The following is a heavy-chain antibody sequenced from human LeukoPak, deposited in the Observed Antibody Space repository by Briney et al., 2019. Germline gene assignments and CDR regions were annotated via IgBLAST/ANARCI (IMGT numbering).Heavy chain of an antibody. CDR2: ITTSGGGT. CDR1: GFTFNSYV. J-gene: IGHJ4*02. Sequence: PGGSLRLSCVASGFTFNSYVMNWVRQAPGKGLEWVSAITTSGGGTYYADSVKGRFTISRDNSKNTLYLQMNSLRVEDTAVYYCAKTNYFDYWGQGTLVTVSS. V-gene: IGHV3-23*01. CDR3: AKTNYFDY.